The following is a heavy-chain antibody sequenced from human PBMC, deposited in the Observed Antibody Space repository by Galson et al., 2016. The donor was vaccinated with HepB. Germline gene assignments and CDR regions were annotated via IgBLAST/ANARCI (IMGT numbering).Heavy chain of an antibody. CDR2: INPNIGDT. V-gene: IGHV1-2*02. D-gene: IGHD3-3*01. CDR1: GYTFTDYY. CDR3: ARDLAIFGVVGADY. Sequence: SVTVSCKASGYTFTDYYIHWVRQAPGQGLEWMGWINPNIGDTNYAQKFQGRVTMTRDTSISTAYMELSRLRSDDTAVYYCARDLAIFGVVGADYWGQGTLVTVSS. J-gene: IGHJ4*02.